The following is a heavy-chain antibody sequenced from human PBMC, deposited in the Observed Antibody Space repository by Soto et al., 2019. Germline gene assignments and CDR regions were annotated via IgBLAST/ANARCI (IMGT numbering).Heavy chain of an antibody. Sequence: GGSLRLSCAASGFTFSSYGMHWVRQAPGKGLEWVAVIPYDGSNKYYADSVKGRFTISRDNSKNQFSLKLNSVTAADTAVYYCARTYCSGGDCYPGGNWFDPWGQGTLVTVSS. J-gene: IGHJ5*02. CDR3: ARTYCSGGDCYPGGNWFDP. CDR2: IPYDGSNK. CDR1: GFTFSSYG. V-gene: IGHV3-30*03. D-gene: IGHD2-15*01.